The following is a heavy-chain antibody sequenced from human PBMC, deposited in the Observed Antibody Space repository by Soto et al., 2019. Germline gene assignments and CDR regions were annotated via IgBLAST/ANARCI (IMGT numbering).Heavy chain of an antibody. Sequence: PGESLKISCQASGYTFIYFWVAWVRQVPGKGLEWMGVIYPGASDIRYSPSFEGHVTISADKSTNTAYLQWSSLEAADTAIYYCARQQTSRVSDYAAVASWGPTTLVPVSP. CDR3: ARQQTSRVSDYAAVAS. V-gene: IGHV5-51*01. CDR1: GYTFIYFW. CDR2: IYPGASDI. J-gene: IGHJ5*01. D-gene: IGHD2-2*01.